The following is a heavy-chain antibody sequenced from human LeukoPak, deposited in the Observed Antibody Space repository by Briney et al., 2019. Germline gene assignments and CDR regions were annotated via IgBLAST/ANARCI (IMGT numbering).Heavy chain of an antibody. CDR3: AKDRIGAVMYFDD. CDR1: GLTFSNYG. Sequence: GGSLRLSCAASGLTFSNYGMSWVRQAPGKGLEWVSAMTGSGDTTYYADSVKGRFTISRDNSKNTLYLQMNSLRAEDTAVYYCAKDRIGAVMYFDDWGQGTLVTVSS. D-gene: IGHD6-13*01. V-gene: IGHV3-23*01. J-gene: IGHJ4*02. CDR2: MTGSGDTT.